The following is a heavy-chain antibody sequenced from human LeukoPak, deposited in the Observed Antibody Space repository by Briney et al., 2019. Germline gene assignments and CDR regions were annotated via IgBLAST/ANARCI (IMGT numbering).Heavy chain of an antibody. CDR2: IYPGDSDT. CDR3: ARGGPGYCSSTSCYGHY. Sequence: PGESLKISCKGSGYSFTSYWIGWVRQMPGKGLEWMGIIYPGDSDTRYSPSFQGQVTISAAKSISTAYLQWSSLKASDTAMYYCARGGPGYCSSTSCYGHYWGQGTLVTVSS. J-gene: IGHJ4*02. V-gene: IGHV5-51*01. D-gene: IGHD2-2*01. CDR1: GYSFTSYW.